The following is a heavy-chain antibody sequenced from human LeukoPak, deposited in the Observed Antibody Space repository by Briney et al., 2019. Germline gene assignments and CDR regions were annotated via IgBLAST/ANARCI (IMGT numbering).Heavy chain of an antibody. Sequence: PGGSLTLSCAASVFTFTINGMYWVRQAPGKGREWVAAIWYDGSSKYYADSVKGRFTISRDNSKSTLYLHMNSLRAEDTAVYFCSRDPQLGFDIWGQKTMVTVSS. V-gene: IGHV3-33*01. J-gene: IGHJ3*02. CDR2: IWYDGSSK. CDR1: VFTFTING. CDR3: SRDPQLGFDI. D-gene: IGHD1-1*01.